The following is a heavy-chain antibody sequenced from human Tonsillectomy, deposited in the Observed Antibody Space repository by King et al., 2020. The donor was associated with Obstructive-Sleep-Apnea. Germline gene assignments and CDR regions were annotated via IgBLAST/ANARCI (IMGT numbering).Heavy chain of an antibody. J-gene: IGHJ6*02. Sequence: VQLVASVGGVVPPGRSLSLSCAASGFTFSSYGMHWVRQAPGKGLEWVAVISYDGSNKYYADSVKGRFPISRDNSKTTLYLQMNSLRAEDTAVYYCAKDLFGLWFGELPSGMDVWGQGTTVTVSS. CDR2: ISYDGSNK. CDR3: AKDLFGLWFGELPSGMDV. V-gene: IGHV3-30*18. D-gene: IGHD3-10*01. CDR1: GFTFSSYG.